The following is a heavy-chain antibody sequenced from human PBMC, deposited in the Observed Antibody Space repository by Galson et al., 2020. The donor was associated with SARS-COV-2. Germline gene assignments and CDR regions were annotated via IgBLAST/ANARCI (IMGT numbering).Heavy chain of an antibody. J-gene: IGHJ5*02. D-gene: IGHD6-13*01. V-gene: IGHV3-30*19. Sequence: GESLKISCAASGFTFSDHAMHWVRQAPGKGLEWVAVISYDGSNKYYADSVKGRFTISRDNSKNTLYLQMNSLRAEDTAVYYCARETIAAAGTCWFDPWGQGTLVTVSS. CDR3: ARETIAAAGTCWFDP. CDR1: GFTFSDHA. CDR2: ISYDGSNK.